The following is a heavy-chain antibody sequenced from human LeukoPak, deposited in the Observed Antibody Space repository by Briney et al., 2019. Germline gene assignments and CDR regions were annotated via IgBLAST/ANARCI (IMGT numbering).Heavy chain of an antibody. D-gene: IGHD2-21*01. CDR1: GFTFSSYA. CDR2: ISGSGGST. CDR3: AKDRESLAYCGGDCYSHFDY. J-gene: IGHJ4*02. Sequence: PGRSLRLSCAAPGFTFSSYAMSWVRQAPGNVLEWVSAISGSGGSTYYADSVKGRFTISRDNPKNALYLQMNSLRAEDTAVYYCAKDRESLAYCGGDCYSHFDYWGQGTLVTVSS. V-gene: IGHV3-23*01.